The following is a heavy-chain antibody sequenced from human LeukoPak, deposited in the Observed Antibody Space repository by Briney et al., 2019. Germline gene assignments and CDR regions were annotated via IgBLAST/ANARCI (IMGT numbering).Heavy chain of an antibody. V-gene: IGHV5-51*01. CDR2: IYPRDSDT. Sequence: GESLKISCKGSGYSFPNYWIAWVRQMPGKGLEWMGIIYPRDSDTRYSPSFEGQVTISVDKSISTAFLQWSSLKASDTAMYYCARSEVGGWNDPFDYWGQGTLVTVSS. D-gene: IGHD1-1*01. CDR3: ARSEVGGWNDPFDY. J-gene: IGHJ4*02. CDR1: GYSFPNYW.